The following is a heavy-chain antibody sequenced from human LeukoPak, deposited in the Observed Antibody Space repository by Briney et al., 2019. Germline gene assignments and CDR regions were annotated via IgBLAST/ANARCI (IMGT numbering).Heavy chain of an antibody. CDR1: GYTLTELS. Sequence: EASVKVSCKVSGYTLTELSMHWVRQAPGKALEWMGGFDPEDGETIYAQKFQGRVTMTEDTSTDTAYMELSSLRSEDTAVYYCARVRHCSSTSCYPFDPWGQGTLVTVSS. CDR2: FDPEDGET. CDR3: ARVRHCSSTSCYPFDP. V-gene: IGHV1-24*01. J-gene: IGHJ5*02. D-gene: IGHD2-2*01.